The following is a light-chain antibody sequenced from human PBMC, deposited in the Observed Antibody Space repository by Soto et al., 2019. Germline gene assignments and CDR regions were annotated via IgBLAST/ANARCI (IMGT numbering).Light chain of an antibody. V-gene: IGKV1-17*01. CDR3: LQHNEYWT. J-gene: IGKJ1*01. CDR1: VDIDND. CDR2: AAS. Sequence: DIQMTQSPSSLSASVGDRVTITCRASVDIDNDLAWYQQKPGQAPKRLIYAASTLQNGVPSRFSGRGSGTEFTLTISSLQPEDLATYYCLQHNEYWTFGQGTKVEIK.